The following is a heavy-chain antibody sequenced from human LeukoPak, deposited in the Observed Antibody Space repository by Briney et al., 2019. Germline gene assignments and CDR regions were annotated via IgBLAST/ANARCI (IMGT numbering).Heavy chain of an antibody. CDR1: GGSISSYH. Sequence: PSETLSLTCTVSGGSISSYHWGWIRQPPGKGLEWFGNIYNSGSTNYNPSLKGRVTMSVATSKNQFSLHLSSVTAADTAVYYCARSAFLVTAPGLYYFDYWGQGTLVAVSS. CDR2: IYNSGST. J-gene: IGHJ4*02. V-gene: IGHV4-4*07. D-gene: IGHD6-13*01. CDR3: ARSAFLVTAPGLYYFDY.